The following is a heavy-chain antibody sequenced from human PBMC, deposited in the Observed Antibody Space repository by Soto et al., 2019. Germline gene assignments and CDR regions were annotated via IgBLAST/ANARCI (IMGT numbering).Heavy chain of an antibody. J-gene: IGHJ6*02. D-gene: IGHD6-13*01. CDR2: IDPSDSYT. V-gene: IGHV5-10-1*01. Sequence: GESLKISCKGSGYSFTSYWISWVRQMPWKGLEWMGRIDPSDSYTNYSPSFQGHVTISADKSISTAYLQWSSLKASDTAMYYCARHTRIAAAATYYYYGMDVWGQGTTVTVSS. CDR1: GYSFTSYW. CDR3: ARHTRIAAAATYYYYGMDV.